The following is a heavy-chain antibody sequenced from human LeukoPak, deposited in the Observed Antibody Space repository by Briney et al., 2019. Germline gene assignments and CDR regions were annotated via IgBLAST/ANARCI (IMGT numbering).Heavy chain of an antibody. V-gene: IGHV3-23*01. D-gene: IGHD5-12*01. CDR3: AKPAPGSGYEVDY. CDR1: GFTFSSYG. J-gene: IGHJ4*02. CDR2: ISASGGST. Sequence: GGTLRLSCAASGFTFSSYGMSWVRQAPGKGLEWVSAISASGGSTYYADSVKGRFTISRDNSKNTLYLQTNSLRAEDTAVYYCAKPAPGSGYEVDYWGQGTLLTVSS.